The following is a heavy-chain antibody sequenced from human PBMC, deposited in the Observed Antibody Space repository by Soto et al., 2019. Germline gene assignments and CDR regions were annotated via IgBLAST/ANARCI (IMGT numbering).Heavy chain of an antibody. D-gene: IGHD2-15*01. CDR3: ARDCSGGSCYGAFDN. Sequence: PSETLSLTYTVSSGSISSSSSYWGWIRQPPGKGLEWIGYIYYSGSTNYNPSLKSRVTMSVDTSKNQFSLKLSSVTAADTAVYYCARDCSGGSCYGAFDNWGQGTMVTVS. J-gene: IGHJ3*02. CDR1: SGSISSSSSY. V-gene: IGHV4-61*01. CDR2: IYYSGST.